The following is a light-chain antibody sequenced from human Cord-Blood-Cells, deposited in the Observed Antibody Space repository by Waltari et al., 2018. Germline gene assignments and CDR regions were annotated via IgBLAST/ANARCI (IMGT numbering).Light chain of an antibody. Sequence: QSALTQPASVSVSPGQSITISCTGTSSDVGRDNYVSWYQQHPGKAPKLMIYDVSNRPAGVSNRFSGSKSGNTASLTISGLQAEDEADYYCSSYTRSSTWVFGGGTKLTVL. J-gene: IGLJ3*02. CDR1: SSDVGRDNY. CDR3: SSYTRSSTWV. CDR2: DVS. V-gene: IGLV2-14*01.